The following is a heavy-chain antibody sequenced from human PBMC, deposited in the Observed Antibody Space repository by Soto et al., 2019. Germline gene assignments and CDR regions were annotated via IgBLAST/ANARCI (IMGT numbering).Heavy chain of an antibody. CDR2: INPSGGSP. Sequence: GASVKVSCKASGYTFTQNYIHWVRQAPGQGLEWLGVINPSGGSPGYAQKFQGRVSLTIDTSASTVYMELSSLRSEDTAVYYCARDLDGGRGMGIHFCYYGVDAWGQGTTVTVSS. CDR3: ARDLDGGRGMGIHFCYYGVDA. D-gene: IGHD1-1*01. V-gene: IGHV1-46*01. J-gene: IGHJ6*02. CDR1: GYTFTQNY.